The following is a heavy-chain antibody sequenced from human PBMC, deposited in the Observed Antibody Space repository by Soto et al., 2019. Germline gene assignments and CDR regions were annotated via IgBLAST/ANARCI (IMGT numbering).Heavy chain of an antibody. CDR2: IYYNDDR. Sequence: SAPTLAHPTRTLTPTCTFSGFSFTTARVALGWIRQTPGGALEWLTLIYYNDDRRFSPSLKTRLTITGDTSKNQVALSLTNVDPGDTATYFCAHSDGGYEIIDFDFWGQGILVTVAS. CDR3: AHSDGGYEIIDFDF. J-gene: IGHJ4*02. CDR1: GFSFTTARVA. D-gene: IGHD5-12*01. V-gene: IGHV2-5*01.